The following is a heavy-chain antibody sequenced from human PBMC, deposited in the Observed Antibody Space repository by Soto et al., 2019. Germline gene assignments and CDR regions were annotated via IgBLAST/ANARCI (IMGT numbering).Heavy chain of an antibody. V-gene: IGHV3-48*02. D-gene: IGHD2-2*01. CDR3: ARENGVYHPYYGMAV. CDR2: VSSSSSTI. CDR1: GFPFSTYA. Sequence: PGGSLRLSCAASGFPFSTYAMSWVRQAPGKGLEWVSYVSSSSSTIYYSESVKGRFTISRDNAKNSLYLQMNSLRDEDTAVYYCARENGVYHPYYGMAVWGQGTTVTVSS. J-gene: IGHJ6*02.